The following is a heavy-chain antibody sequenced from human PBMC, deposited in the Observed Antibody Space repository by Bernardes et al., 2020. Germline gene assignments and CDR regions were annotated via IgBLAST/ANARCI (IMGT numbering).Heavy chain of an antibody. J-gene: IGHJ4*02. CDR2: IYYSGST. CDR1: GGSISSYY. V-gene: IGHV4-59*01. D-gene: IGHD3-10*01. Sequence: SETLSLTCTVSGGSISSYYWSWIRQPPGKGLEWIGYIYYSGSTNYNPSLKSRVTISVDTSKNQFSLKLSSVTAADTAVYYCARDRGVQGPPLFDYWGQGTLVTVSS. CDR3: ARDRGVQGPPLFDY.